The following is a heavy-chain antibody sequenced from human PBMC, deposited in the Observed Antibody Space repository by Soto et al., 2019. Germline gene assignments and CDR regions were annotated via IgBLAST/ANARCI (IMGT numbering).Heavy chain of an antibody. CDR3: ASSKILYSGLLVGTRSAFDI. V-gene: IGHV1-2*02. CDR2: INPNSGGT. Sequence: ASVKVSCKASGYTFTGYYMHWVRQAPGQGLEWMGWINPNSGGTNYAQKFQGRVTMTRDTSISTAYMELSRLRSDDTAVYYCASSKILYSGLLVGTRSAFDIWGQGAMVTVSS. J-gene: IGHJ3*02. D-gene: IGHD1-26*01. CDR1: GYTFTGYY.